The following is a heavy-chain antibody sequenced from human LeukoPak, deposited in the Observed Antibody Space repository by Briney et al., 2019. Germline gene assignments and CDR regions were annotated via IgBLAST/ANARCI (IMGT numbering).Heavy chain of an antibody. J-gene: IGHJ6*03. CDR2: INPSGGST. Sequence: ASVKVSCKASGYTFTSYYMHWVRQPPGQGLEWMGIINPSGGSTSYAQKFQGRVTMTRDTSTGTVYMELSSLRSEDTAVYYCPRDWGLLWFGDPSNYMDVWGKGTTVTISS. CDR1: GYTFTSYY. V-gene: IGHV1-46*01. CDR3: PRDWGLLWFGDPSNYMDV. D-gene: IGHD3-10*01.